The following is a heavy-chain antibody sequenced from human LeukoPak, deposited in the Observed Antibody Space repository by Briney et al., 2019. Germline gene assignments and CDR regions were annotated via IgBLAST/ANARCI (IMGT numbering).Heavy chain of an antibody. V-gene: IGHV3-23*01. CDR3: AKDPPPYQLLYPSPVDY. J-gene: IGHJ4*02. Sequence: GGSLRLSCTASGFTFSNYHMKWVRQAPGKGLEWVSAISGSGGSTYYADSVKGRFTISRDNSKNTLYLQMNSLRAEDTAVYYCAKDPPPYQLLYPSPVDYWGQGTLVTVSS. CDR1: GFTFSNYH. CDR2: ISGSGGST. D-gene: IGHD2-2*02.